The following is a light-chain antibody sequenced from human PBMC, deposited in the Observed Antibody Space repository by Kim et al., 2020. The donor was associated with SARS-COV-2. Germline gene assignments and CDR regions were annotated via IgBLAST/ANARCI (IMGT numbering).Light chain of an antibody. Sequence: AAGGDEVTITCRASQGISNYLAWDQQKPGKAPKLLIYATSTLQSGVPSRFRGSRSGTDFSLIITRVQPEDVATYYCQKYDSAPWTFGQGTKVDIK. CDR1: QGISNY. J-gene: IGKJ1*01. CDR2: ATS. CDR3: QKYDSAPWT. V-gene: IGKV1-27*01.